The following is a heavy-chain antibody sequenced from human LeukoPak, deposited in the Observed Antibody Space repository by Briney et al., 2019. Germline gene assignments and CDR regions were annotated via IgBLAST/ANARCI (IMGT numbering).Heavy chain of an antibody. J-gene: IGHJ4*02. CDR2: IYYSGST. CDR1: GGPISSGSYS. CDR3: ARAGNDYKLELRVFDY. Sequence: SETLSLTCTISGGPISSGSYSWSWIRQPPGKGLEWIGYIYYSGSTNYNPSLKSRVTISVDTSKNQFSLKLSSVTAADTAVYYCARAGNDYKLELRVFDYWGQGTLVTVSS. V-gene: IGHV4-61*01. D-gene: IGHD1-7*01.